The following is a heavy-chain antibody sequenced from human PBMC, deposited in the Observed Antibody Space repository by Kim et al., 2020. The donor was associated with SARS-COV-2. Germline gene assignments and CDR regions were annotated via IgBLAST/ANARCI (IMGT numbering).Heavy chain of an antibody. V-gene: IGHV1-58*01. J-gene: IGHJ4*02. CDR1: GFTFSDSA. CDR3: AADDLSVAY. Sequence: SVKVSCRASGFTFSDSAVQWVRQARGQRLEWIGWIVVGSDNTNYAQSFQERVTITRDMSTNTAYMELSSLRSEDTAVYYCAADDLSVAYWGQGTLVTVSS. CDR2: IVVGSDNT.